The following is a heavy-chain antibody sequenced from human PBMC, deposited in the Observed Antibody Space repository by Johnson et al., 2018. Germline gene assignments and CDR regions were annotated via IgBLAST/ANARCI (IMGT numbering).Heavy chain of an antibody. V-gene: IGHV3-30*03. J-gene: IGHJ1*01. CDR2: ISYDGRNK. CDR1: GFTFDNFG. D-gene: IGHD3-22*01. Sequence: QVQLVESGGGVVQXGRSLRLSCAASGFTFDNFGMHWVRQAPGKGLEWLAVISYDGRNKYYADSVRGRFTLSRDNAKNTLHLQMNSLRPEDTAVYYCARDKAPYYFDWYFQFWGQGTLVTVSS. CDR3: ARDKAPYYFDWYFQF.